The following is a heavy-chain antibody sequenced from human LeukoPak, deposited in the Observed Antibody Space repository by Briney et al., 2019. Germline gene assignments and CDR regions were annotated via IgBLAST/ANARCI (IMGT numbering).Heavy chain of an antibody. CDR2: IYYSGST. D-gene: IGHD6-13*01. CDR1: GGSISSYY. J-gene: IGHJ4*02. Sequence: SETLSLTCTVSGGSISSYYWSWIRQPPGKGLEWIGYIYYSGSTYYNPSLKSRVTISVDTPKNQFSLKLSSVTAADTAVYYCARDSSSWYYFDYWGQGTLVTVSS. CDR3: ARDSSSWYYFDY. V-gene: IGHV4-59*12.